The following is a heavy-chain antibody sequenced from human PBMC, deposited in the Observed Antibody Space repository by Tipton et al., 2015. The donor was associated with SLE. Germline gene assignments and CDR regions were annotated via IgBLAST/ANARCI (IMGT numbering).Heavy chain of an antibody. D-gene: IGHD3-16*01. J-gene: IGHJ4*02. CDR2: ISPHNHNT. CDR3: ASGEGDPKYFDY. V-gene: IGHV1-18*04. Sequence: QLVQSGAEAKKPGASVKVSCKTSGYTFTSYGISWVRQAPGQGLEWMGWISPHNHNTDYAQTFQGRVTMTTDTSTSAAYLELRSLRSDDTAVYYCASGEGDPKYFDYWGQGTLVTVSP. CDR1: GYTFTSYG.